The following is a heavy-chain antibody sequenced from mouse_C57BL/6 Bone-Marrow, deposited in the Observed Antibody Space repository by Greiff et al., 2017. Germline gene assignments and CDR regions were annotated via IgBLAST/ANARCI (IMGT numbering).Heavy chain of an antibody. Sequence: QVQLQQPGAELVKPGASVKRSGKASGYTFTSYWMQWVKQRPGQGLEWIGEIDPSDSYTNYNQKFKGKATLTVDTSSSTAYMQLSSLTSEDSAVYYCAVLLSYWGQGTSVTVSS. D-gene: IGHD2-1*01. V-gene: IGHV1-50*01. J-gene: IGHJ4*01. CDR1: GYTFTSYW. CDR2: IDPSDSYT. CDR3: AVLLSY.